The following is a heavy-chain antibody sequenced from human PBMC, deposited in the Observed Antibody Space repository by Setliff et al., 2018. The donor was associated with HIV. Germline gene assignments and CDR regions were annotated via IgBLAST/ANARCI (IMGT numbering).Heavy chain of an antibody. V-gene: IGHV3-74*01. J-gene: IGHJ4*02. Sequence: GSLRLSCAASGFTFGNYWMHWVRQAPGKGPVDISHINTDGSDTNYAASVKGRFTISRDNAKYTLYLRMNSLRVEDTAVYYCARDGGLGYWGQGTLVTVSS. CDR3: ARDGGLGY. CDR2: INTDGSDT. D-gene: IGHD3-16*01. CDR1: GFTFGNYW.